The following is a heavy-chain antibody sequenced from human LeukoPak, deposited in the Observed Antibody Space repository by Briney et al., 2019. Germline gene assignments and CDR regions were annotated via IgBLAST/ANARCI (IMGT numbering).Heavy chain of an antibody. CDR2: IDYSGST. V-gene: IGHV4-59*01. CDR3: ARDWYGSGIATD. J-gene: IGHJ4*02. D-gene: IGHD3-10*01. CDR1: GGTISRYY. Sequence: SETLSLTCTVSGGTISRYYWSWIRQPPGKGLEWIAYIDYSGSTNYNPSLKSRLTISLDASKNQFSLKLSSVTAADTAVYYCARDWYGSGIATDWGQGTLVTVSS.